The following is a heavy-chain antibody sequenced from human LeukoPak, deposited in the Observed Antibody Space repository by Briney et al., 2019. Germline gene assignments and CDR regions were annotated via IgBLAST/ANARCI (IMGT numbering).Heavy chain of an antibody. J-gene: IGHJ4*02. CDR1: GYTFTSYA. CDR2: INTNTGNP. D-gene: IGHD3-9*01. CDR3: ARGGGYDILTAPGDY. Sequence: GASVTVSCKASGYTFTSYAMNWVRQAPGQGLEWMGGINTNTGNPTYAQGFTGRFVFSLDTSVSTAYLQISSLKAEDTAVYYCARGGGYDILTAPGDYWGQGTLVTVSS. V-gene: IGHV7-4-1*02.